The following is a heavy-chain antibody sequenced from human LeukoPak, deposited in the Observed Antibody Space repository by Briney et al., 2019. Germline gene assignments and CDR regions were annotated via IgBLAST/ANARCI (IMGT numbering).Heavy chain of an antibody. CDR1: GDSISTSNSY. V-gene: IGHV4-39*02. Sequence: SETLSLTCTVSGDSISTSNSYWGWIRQPPGKGLEWIVSIYYSGNTYDNAARKSRVTISVDTSKDHFSLKLTPVTATDTAVYYCARDPYIHYYDSSGEYYFDYWGQGTLVTVSS. CDR2: IYYSGNT. D-gene: IGHD3-22*01. CDR3: ARDPYIHYYDSSGEYYFDY. J-gene: IGHJ4*02.